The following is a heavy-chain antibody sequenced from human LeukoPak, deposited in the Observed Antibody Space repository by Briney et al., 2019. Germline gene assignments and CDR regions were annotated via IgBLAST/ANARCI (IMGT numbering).Heavy chain of an antibody. D-gene: IGHD3-3*01. CDR2: MNPNRGNT. CDR3: ARGAGLTWSGYYTPDYYYYYMDV. V-gene: IGHV1-8*01. Sequence: ASVKVSCKASGYTFTSYDINWVRQAPGQGLEWMGWMNPNRGNTGYAQKFQGRVTMTRNTSISTAYMELSSLRSEDTAVYYCARGAGLTWSGYYTPDYYYYYMDVWAKGPRSPSP. CDR1: GYTFTSYD. J-gene: IGHJ6*03.